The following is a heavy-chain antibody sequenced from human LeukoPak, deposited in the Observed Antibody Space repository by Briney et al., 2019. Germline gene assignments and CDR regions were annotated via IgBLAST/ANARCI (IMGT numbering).Heavy chain of an antibody. D-gene: IGHD3-16*01. CDR3: ANTINWGNNWFDP. Sequence: GGSLRLSCAASGSTFNSYVMSWVRQAPGKGLEWVSTISADGGSTYYADSVKGRFTISRDNSKDTLYLQMISLRVEDTAVYYCANTINWGNNWFDPWGQGTLVTVSS. CDR2: ISADGGST. J-gene: IGHJ5*02. V-gene: IGHV3-23*01. CDR1: GSTFNSYV.